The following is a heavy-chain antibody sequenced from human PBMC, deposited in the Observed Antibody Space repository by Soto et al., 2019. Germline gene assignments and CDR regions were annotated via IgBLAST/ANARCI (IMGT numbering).Heavy chain of an antibody. CDR2: IYYSGST. V-gene: IGHV4-59*01. CDR3: ARAGRYCSGGTCYAKY. J-gene: IGHJ4*02. CDR1: GCSTSGYY. Sequence: PSETLSLTCTVSGCSTSGYYWSWIRQYPGKGLEWIGYIYYSGSTKYNPSLKSRVTISTDTSKNQFSLELSSVTAADTAVYYCARAGRYCSGGTCYAKYWGQGALVTVSS. D-gene: IGHD2-15*01.